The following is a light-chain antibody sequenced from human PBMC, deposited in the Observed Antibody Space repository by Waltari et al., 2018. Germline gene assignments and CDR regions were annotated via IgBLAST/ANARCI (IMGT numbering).Light chain of an antibody. CDR2: DVN. CDR3: SAYTYSSPFAWA. CDR1: SSDIGASYF. V-gene: IGLV2-14*03. J-gene: IGLJ3*02. Sequence: QSALTQPASVSGSPGQSITLSCTGTSSDIGASYFVSWYQQHPGKAPKLIIFDVNKKPSGISDRVSGSKAGNTASLTISRLQTGDEADYFCSAYTYSSPFAWAVGGGTKVTVL.